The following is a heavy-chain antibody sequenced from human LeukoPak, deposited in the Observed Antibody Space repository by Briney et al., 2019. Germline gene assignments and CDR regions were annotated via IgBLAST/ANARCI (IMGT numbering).Heavy chain of an antibody. J-gene: IGHJ4*02. CDR1: GFTFSSYS. CDR3: ARPGGQWLVSSFLDY. D-gene: IGHD6-19*01. Sequence: PGGSLRLSCAASGFTFSSYSMNWVRQAPGKGLEWVAVISYDGSNKYYADSVKGRFTISRDNSKNTLYLQMNSLRAEDTAVYYCARPGGQWLVSSFLDYWGQGTLVTVSS. V-gene: IGHV3-30*05. CDR2: ISYDGSNK.